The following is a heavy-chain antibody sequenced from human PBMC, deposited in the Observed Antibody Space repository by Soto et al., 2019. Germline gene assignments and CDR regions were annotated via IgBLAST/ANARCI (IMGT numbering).Heavy chain of an antibody. CDR2: IFSNDEK. CDR1: GFSLSNARMG. V-gene: IGHV2-26*01. D-gene: IGHD3-10*01. Sequence: QVTLKESGPVLVKPTETLTLTCTVSGFSLSNARMGVSWIRQPPGKALEWLAHIFSNDEKSYSTSLKSRLTNSKDTSESQVVLTMTNMDPVDTATYYCARSGDVLLWFGERKTDAFDIWGQGTMVTVSS. CDR3: ARSGDVLLWFGERKTDAFDI. J-gene: IGHJ3*02.